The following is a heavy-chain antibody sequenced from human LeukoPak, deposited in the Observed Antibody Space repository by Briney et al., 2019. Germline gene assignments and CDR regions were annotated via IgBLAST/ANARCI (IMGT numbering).Heavy chain of an antibody. CDR2: VRDNGEN. Sequence: PSETLSLTCTVSGGSINAYYWSWIRQPPGKGLEWIAYVRDNGENNYNPSLKSRVAISVDTANNQISLRLNFVTAADTAIYYCARQPANTAAFDTWGLGNAGTVSS. V-gene: IGHV4-59*08. J-gene: IGHJ6*01. D-gene: IGHD5-18*01. CDR3: ARQPANTAAFDT. CDR1: GGSINAYY.